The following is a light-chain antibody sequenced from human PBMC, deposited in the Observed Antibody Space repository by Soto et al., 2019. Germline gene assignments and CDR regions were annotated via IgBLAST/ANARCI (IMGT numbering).Light chain of an antibody. V-gene: IGKV3-20*01. CDR3: QQYGSSPLYT. J-gene: IGKJ2*01. CDR1: QSVSSSY. CDR2: GAS. Sequence: VLTQSPGTLCLSPGETATLSCRASQSVSSSYLAWYQQKPGQAPRLLIYGASNRAAGIPDRFSGSGSGTDFTLTINRLEPEDFAVYYCQQYGSSPLYTFGQGTKLEIK.